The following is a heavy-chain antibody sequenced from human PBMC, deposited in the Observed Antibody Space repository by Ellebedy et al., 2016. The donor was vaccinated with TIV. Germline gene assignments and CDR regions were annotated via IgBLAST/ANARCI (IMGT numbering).Heavy chain of an antibody. Sequence: PGGSLRLSCAASGFTFSSYAMHWVRQAPGKGLEWVAVISYAGSTKYYADSVTGRFTISRDNSKNTLYLQMNSLRAEDTAVYYCARDPFRVAAAWFGMDVWGQGTTVTVSS. CDR2: ISYAGSTK. CDR3: ARDPFRVAAAWFGMDV. D-gene: IGHD6-13*01. V-gene: IGHV3-30*01. CDR1: GFTFSSYA. J-gene: IGHJ6*02.